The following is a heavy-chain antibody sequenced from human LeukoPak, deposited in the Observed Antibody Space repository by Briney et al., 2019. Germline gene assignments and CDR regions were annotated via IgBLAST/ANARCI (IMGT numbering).Heavy chain of an antibody. CDR3: ARDLSGDVLTAPFDY. J-gene: IGHJ4*02. CDR1: GGTFSSYA. D-gene: IGHD1-1*01. Sequence: SVKVSCKASGGTFSSYAISWVRQAPGQGLEWMGGIIPIFGTANYAQKFQGRVTITTDKSTSTAYMELSSLRSEDTAVYYCARDLSGDVLTAPFDYWGQGTLVTVSS. V-gene: IGHV1-69*05. CDR2: IIPIFGTA.